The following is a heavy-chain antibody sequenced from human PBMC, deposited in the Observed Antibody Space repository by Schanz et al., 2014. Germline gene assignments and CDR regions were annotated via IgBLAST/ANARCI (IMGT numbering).Heavy chain of an antibody. Sequence: QVQLVQSGAEVKKPGASVKVSCKASGYTFTDYHIHWVRQAPGQGLECMGWINPNSGDTNYGQKFQGRVTMTRDTSISTAYMELSSLRSDDTAVYYCARARQRYPHDYWGQGTLVTVSS. D-gene: IGHD2-2*02. CDR2: INPNSGDT. V-gene: IGHV1-2*02. J-gene: IGHJ4*02. CDR3: ARARQRYPHDY. CDR1: GYTFTDYH.